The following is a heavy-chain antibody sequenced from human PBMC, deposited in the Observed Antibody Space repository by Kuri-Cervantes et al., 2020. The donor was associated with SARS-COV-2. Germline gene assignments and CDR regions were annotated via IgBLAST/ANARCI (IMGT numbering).Heavy chain of an antibody. CDR2: ISGSGGST. J-gene: IGHJ4*02. CDR1: VFTFSSYA. CDR3: AKDYSNYDNFDY. V-gene: IGHV3-23*01. Sequence: GESLKTPWAASVFTFSSYATGWVRQAPGEGLVWVSAISGSGGSTYYAHSVKGRFPISRDNSKYTLYLQMNSLRAEDTAVYYCAKDYSNYDNFDYWGQGTLVTVSS. D-gene: IGHD4-11*01.